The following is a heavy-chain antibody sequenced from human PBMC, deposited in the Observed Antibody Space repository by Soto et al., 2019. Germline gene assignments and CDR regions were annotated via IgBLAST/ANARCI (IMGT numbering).Heavy chain of an antibody. CDR1: GGSISSYY. Sequence: QVQLQESGPGLVKPSETLSLTCTVSGGSISSYYWSWIRQPPGKGLEWIGYIYYSGSTNYNPSHKGRVPISVDTSNTQFSLKLSSVTAADTAVYYCARRYGSCFDYWGQGTLVTVSS. J-gene: IGHJ4*02. V-gene: IGHV4-59*08. CDR2: IYYSGST. D-gene: IGHD5-18*01. CDR3: ARRYGSCFDY.